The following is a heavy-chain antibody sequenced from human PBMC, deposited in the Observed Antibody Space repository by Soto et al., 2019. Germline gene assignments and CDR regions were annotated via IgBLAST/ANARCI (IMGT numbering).Heavy chain of an antibody. D-gene: IGHD6-13*01. CDR2: FRGDGTGA. CDR3: AKVSSSWYAGFFDL. CDR1: GFTFSSYA. J-gene: IGHJ4*02. V-gene: IGHV3-23*01. Sequence: GGSLRLSCAASGFTFSSYAMSWVRQAPGKGLEWVSAFRGDGTGAHYADSVKGRFTISRDDSMNTLYLQMNTLRAEDTAIYYCAKVSSSWYAGFFDLWGQGTLVTVSS.